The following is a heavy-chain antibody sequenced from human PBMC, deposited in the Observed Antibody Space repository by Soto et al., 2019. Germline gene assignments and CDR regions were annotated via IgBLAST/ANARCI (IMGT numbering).Heavy chain of an antibody. CDR2: IYWDDDK. J-gene: IGHJ4*02. V-gene: IGHV2-5*02. CDR3: AHSSWFGESSTFDY. D-gene: IGHD3-10*01. Sequence: QITLKESGPTLVKPTQTLTLTCTFSGFSLSTSGVGVGWIRQPPGKALEWLALIYWDDDKRYSPSLKSRLTITKDTSKNQVVLTMTNMDPVVTATYYCAHSSWFGESSTFDYWGQGTLVTVSS. CDR1: GFSLSTSGVG.